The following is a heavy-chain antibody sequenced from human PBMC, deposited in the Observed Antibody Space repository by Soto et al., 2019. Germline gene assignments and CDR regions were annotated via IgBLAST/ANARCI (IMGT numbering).Heavy chain of an antibody. D-gene: IGHD1-26*01. J-gene: IGHJ4*02. Sequence: PGGSLRLSCAASGFTFNTYWMHWVRQAPGKGLEWVANIKQDASEKYYVDSVKGRFTISRDNAKDSLYLQMNSLRAEDTALYYCARGPELGSYPFPVLDYWGQGTLVTVSS. CDR1: GFTFNTYW. V-gene: IGHV3-7*01. CDR3: ARGPELGSYPFPVLDY. CDR2: IKQDASEK.